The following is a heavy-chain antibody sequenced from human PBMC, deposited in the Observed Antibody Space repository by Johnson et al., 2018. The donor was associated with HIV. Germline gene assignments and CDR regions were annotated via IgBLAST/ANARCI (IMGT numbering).Heavy chain of an antibody. D-gene: IGHD3-22*01. CDR1: GFTFSNAW. CDR3: ARRAYYYDSSGYYSHAFDI. Sequence: VQLVESGGGLVKPGGSLRLSCAASGFTFSNAWMSWVRQAPGKGLEWVGRITSKTDGGAIDYAAPVKGRFTISRDDSKNTLYLQMKSLKAEETAVYYCARRAYYYDSSGYYSHAFDIWGQGTMVTVSS. CDR2: ITSKTDGGAI. J-gene: IGHJ3*02. V-gene: IGHV3-15*05.